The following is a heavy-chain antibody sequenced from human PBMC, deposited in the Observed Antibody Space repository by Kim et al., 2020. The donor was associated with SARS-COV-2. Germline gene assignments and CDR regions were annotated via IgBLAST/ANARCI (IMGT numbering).Heavy chain of an antibody. CDR3: ARDGRVDWGTYYFDY. D-gene: IGHD1-1*01. Sequence: GSLRLSCAASGFTFSSYDIHWVRQAPGKGLEWVAVIWYDGSNKYYADSVKGRFTISRDNSKNTLYLQMNSLRAEDTAVYYCARDGRVDWGTYYFDYWGQGTLVTVSS. CDR2: IWYDGSNK. V-gene: IGHV3-33*01. J-gene: IGHJ4*02. CDR1: GFTFSSYD.